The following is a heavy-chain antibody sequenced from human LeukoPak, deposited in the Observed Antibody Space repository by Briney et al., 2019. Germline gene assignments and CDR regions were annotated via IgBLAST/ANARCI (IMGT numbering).Heavy chain of an antibody. CDR2: IRDKANSYAT. CDR1: GFTFSGSA. J-gene: IGHJ4*02. CDR3: TKDVGPGYSYDKYYFDY. Sequence: PGGSLGLSCAASGFTFSGSAIHWVRQASGKGLEWVGRIRDKANSYATAYIASVKGRFTISRDDSKNTAYLQMSSLKTEDTAVYYCTKDVGPGYSYDKYYFDYWGQGTLVTVSS. V-gene: IGHV3-73*01. D-gene: IGHD5-18*01.